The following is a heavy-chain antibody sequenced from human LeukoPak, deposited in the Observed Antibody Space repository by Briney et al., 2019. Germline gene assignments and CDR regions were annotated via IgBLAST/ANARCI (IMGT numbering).Heavy chain of an antibody. Sequence: GGSLRLSCPASGFTFSSYAMSWVRQAPGKGLEGASAISGSGGSTYYADSVKGRFNISRDNSKNTLYLQMNSLRAEDTAVYYCAKDQQWLGTFDYWGQGTLVTVSS. CDR1: GFTFSSYA. CDR3: AKDQQWLGTFDY. J-gene: IGHJ4*02. V-gene: IGHV3-23*01. CDR2: ISGSGGST. D-gene: IGHD6-19*01.